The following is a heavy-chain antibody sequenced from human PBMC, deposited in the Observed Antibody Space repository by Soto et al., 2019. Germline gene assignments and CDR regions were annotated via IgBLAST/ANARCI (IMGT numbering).Heavy chain of an antibody. Sequence: SETLSLTCAFSGGSISSDNWWTWVRQPPGKGLEWIGEMYHGGSTNYSPSLKSRVTISVDKSNNQFSLKLTSVTAADTALYYCARASAASLLRGAIINWGQGTLVTVSS. J-gene: IGHJ4*02. CDR2: MYHGGST. V-gene: IGHV4-4*02. D-gene: IGHD3-10*01. CDR3: ARASAASLLRGAIIN. CDR1: GGSISSDNW.